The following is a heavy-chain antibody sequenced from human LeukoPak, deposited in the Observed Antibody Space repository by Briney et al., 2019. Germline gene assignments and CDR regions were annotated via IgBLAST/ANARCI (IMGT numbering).Heavy chain of an antibody. CDR1: GFTVSSNY. CDR2: IYSGGNT. D-gene: IGHD1-26*01. J-gene: IGHJ3*02. CDR3: ARDVELIVGATPGAFDI. V-gene: IGHV3-66*01. Sequence: GGSLRLSCAASGFTVSSNYMTWVRQAPGKGLEWVSVIYSGGNTYYADSVKGRFTISRDNTKNTLYLQMNSLRDDDTAVYYYARDVELIVGATPGAFDIWGQGTMVTVSS.